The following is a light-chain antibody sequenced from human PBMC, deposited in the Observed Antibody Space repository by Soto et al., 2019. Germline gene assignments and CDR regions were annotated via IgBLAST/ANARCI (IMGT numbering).Light chain of an antibody. CDR1: QSVSSNF. CDR3: QQYDTSPPT. J-gene: IGKJ1*01. CDR2: GAS. V-gene: IGKV3-20*01. Sequence: EIVLTQSPGTLSLSPGERATLSCKASQSVSSNFLAWYQRKPGQAPRLLIYGASYRATDIPFIFSGSGSGTDFTLTITRLQSEDFAVYYCQQYDTSPPTFGQGTKVEI.